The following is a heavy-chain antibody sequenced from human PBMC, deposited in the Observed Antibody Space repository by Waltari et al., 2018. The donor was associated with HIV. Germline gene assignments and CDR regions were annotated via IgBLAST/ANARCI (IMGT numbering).Heavy chain of an antibody. Sequence: QVQLQQWGAGLLKPSETLSLTCAVYGGSFSGYYWSWIRQPPGKGLEWIGEINHSGSTNYNPSLKSRVTISVDTSKNQFSLKLSSVTAADTAVYYCARGPTTMVRGVSFDYWGQGTLVTVSS. CDR3: ARGPTTMVRGVSFDY. CDR1: GGSFSGYY. J-gene: IGHJ4*02. D-gene: IGHD3-10*01. V-gene: IGHV4-34*01. CDR2: INHSGST.